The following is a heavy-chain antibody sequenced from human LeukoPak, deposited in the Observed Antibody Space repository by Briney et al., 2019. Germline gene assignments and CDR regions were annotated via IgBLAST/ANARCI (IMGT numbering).Heavy chain of an antibody. CDR3: AKSLLTTASGTGRTFDL. D-gene: IGHD1-26*01. V-gene: IGHV3-23*01. Sequence: GGSLRLSCAASRFSFSAYPMGWVRRAPGRGLEWVSGISAGGDLTFHADPVKGRFTISRDNSKNTLYLQMNSLRADDTAEYYCAKSLLTTASGTGRTFDLWGQGTMVTVSS. CDR1: RFSFSAYP. J-gene: IGHJ3*01. CDR2: ISAGGDLT.